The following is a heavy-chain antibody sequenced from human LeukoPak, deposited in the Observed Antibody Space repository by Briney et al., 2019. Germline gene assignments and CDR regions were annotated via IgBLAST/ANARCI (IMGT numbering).Heavy chain of an antibody. CDR3: ARGVYSFDY. Sequence: GGSLRLSCAASGFTFSSYWMSWVRQAPGKGLEWVANMNQDGSEKYYVDSVKGRFTISRDNAKNSLYLQMNSLRVEDTAVYYCARGVYSFDYWGQGALVTVSS. V-gene: IGHV3-7*01. D-gene: IGHD1-26*01. CDR1: GFTFSSYW. CDR2: MNQDGSEK. J-gene: IGHJ4*02.